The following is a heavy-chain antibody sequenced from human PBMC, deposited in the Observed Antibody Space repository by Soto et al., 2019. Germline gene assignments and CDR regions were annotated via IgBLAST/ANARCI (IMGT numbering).Heavy chain of an antibody. J-gene: IGHJ5*02. Sequence: QAQLVQSGAVVKKPGSSVVVSCKASGNTFSSYIISWVRQAPGQGLEWMGKTNPIIKQTFYARRFEGRVTITADTSANTGSMDLTDLGFEDRAGYYCATLGPWGQGTQVTVSS. D-gene: IGHD3-3*01. CDR2: TNPIIKQT. V-gene: IGHV1-69*02. CDR1: GNTFSSYI. CDR3: ATLGP.